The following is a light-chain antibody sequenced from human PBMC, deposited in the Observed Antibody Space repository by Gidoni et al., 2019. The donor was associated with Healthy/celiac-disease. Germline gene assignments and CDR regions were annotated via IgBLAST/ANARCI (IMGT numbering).Light chain of an antibody. V-gene: IGKV3-15*01. J-gene: IGKJ3*01. Sequence: IMMTLSPATLSVSRGERATLSCRASQSISRNLAWYQQKPGQAPRLLIYGASTRATGIPARFSGSGSGTDFTLTISSLQSEDFAVYYCQQYNNWPLTFGPGTKVDIK. CDR1: QSISRN. CDR2: GAS. CDR3: QQYNNWPLT.